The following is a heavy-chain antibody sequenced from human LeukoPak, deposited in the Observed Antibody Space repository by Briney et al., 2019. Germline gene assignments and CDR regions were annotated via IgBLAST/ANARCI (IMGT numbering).Heavy chain of an antibody. V-gene: IGHV3-33*06. D-gene: IGHD5-12*01. J-gene: IGHJ4*02. CDR3: AKLRGSSWIVLCHDY. CDR1: GFTFSSYG. Sequence: PGGSLRLSCAASGFTFSSYGMHWVRQVRQAPGKGPEWVAVIWFDGSKKYYSDSVKGRFTISRDNSKNTLYLQMNSLRAEDTAVYYCAKLRGSSWIVLCHDYWGQGTLVSVSS. CDR2: IWFDGSKK.